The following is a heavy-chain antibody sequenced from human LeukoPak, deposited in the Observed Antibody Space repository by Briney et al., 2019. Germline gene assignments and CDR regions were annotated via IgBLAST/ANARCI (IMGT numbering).Heavy chain of an antibody. D-gene: IGHD3-22*01. CDR1: GFTFSSYA. CDR3: ARESSGYFY. CDR2: ISGGGVST. J-gene: IGHJ4*02. Sequence: GGSLRLSCAASGFTFSSYAMSWVRQAPGKGLEWVSAISGGGVSTYYADSVKGRFTISRDNSKNTLYLQMNGLRAEDTAVYYCARESSGYFYWGQGTLVTVSS. V-gene: IGHV3-23*01.